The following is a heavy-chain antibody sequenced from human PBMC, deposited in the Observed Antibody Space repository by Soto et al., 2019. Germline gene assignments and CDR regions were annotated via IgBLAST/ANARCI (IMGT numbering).Heavy chain of an antibody. V-gene: IGHV1-18*01. D-gene: IGHD3-16*02. CDR2: ISAYNGNT. CDR1: GYTFTSYG. CDR3: ARGLNYIWGSYRYTEDADFDY. J-gene: IGHJ4*02. Sequence: ASVKVSCKASGYTFTSYGISWVRQAPGQGLEWMGWISAYNGNTNYAQKLQGRVTMTTDTSTSTAYMELRSLRSDDTAVYYCARGLNYIWGSYRYTEDADFDYWGQGTLVTVSS.